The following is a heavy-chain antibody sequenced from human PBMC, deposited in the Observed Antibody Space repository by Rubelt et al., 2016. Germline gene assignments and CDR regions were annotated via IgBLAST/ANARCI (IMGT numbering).Heavy chain of an antibody. CDR1: GYSFTSYW. CDR2: IDPSASYT. CDR3: AIYDFWSGYYLDY. V-gene: IGHV5-10-1*03. J-gene: IGHJ4*02. Sequence: EVQLVQSGAEVKKPGESLRISCKGSGYSFTSYWISWVRQMPGKGLEWMGRIDPSASYTNYSPSVQGHVTSSADKSISTAYLQWSSLKASDTAMYYCAIYDFWSGYYLDYWGQGTLVTVSS. D-gene: IGHD3-3*01.